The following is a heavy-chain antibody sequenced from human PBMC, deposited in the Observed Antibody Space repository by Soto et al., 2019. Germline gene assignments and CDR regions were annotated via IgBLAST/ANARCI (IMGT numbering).Heavy chain of an antibody. D-gene: IGHD1-26*01. Sequence: QVQLVESGGVVVQPGRSLRLSCAASGFTFSSYAMHWVRQAPGKGLEWVAVISYDGSNKYYADSVKVRFTISRDNSKNTLYLKMNSLRAEATAVYYCARVLQGIVGATDYWGQGTLVTVSS. CDR1: GFTFSSYA. CDR2: ISYDGSNK. V-gene: IGHV3-30-3*01. CDR3: ARVLQGIVGATDY. J-gene: IGHJ4*02.